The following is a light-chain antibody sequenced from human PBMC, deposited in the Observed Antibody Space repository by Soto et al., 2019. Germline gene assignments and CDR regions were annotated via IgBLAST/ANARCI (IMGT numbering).Light chain of an antibody. CDR2: DAS. CDR1: QSVSSY. Sequence: EIVLTQSPATLSLSPGERATLSCRASQSVSSYLAWYQQKPGQAPRLLIYDASNRATGIPARFSGSGSGTDFNITISRLEPEDFAVYYCQQRSNWPWTFGQGTKVEIK. V-gene: IGKV3-11*01. J-gene: IGKJ1*01. CDR3: QQRSNWPWT.